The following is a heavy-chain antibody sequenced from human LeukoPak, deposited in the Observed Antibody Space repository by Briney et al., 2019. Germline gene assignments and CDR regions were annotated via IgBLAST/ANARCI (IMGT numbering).Heavy chain of an antibody. CDR3: VRTGGSYSFDY. CDR2: VNTGGSSS. V-gene: IGHV3-74*01. D-gene: IGHD1-26*01. CDR1: GFTFSSYW. J-gene: IGHJ4*02. Sequence: PGGSLRLSCAASGFTFSSYWMHWVRQAPGKGVVWVSYVNTGGSSSSYADSVKGRFTISRDNAKNTLYLQMNSLSAEDTAVYYCVRTGGSYSFDYWGQGTLVTVSS.